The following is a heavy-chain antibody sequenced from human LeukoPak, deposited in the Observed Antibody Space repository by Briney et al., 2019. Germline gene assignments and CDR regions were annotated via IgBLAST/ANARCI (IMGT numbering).Heavy chain of an antibody. Sequence: SETLSLTCAVSGVSISRGGYSWTWIRQAPGEGLEWIGEVTHSGRTNYNPSLESRVTISVDTSNNQFSLKLRSVTAADTAVYYCARGTPGYDYWGQGTLVTVSS. CDR1: GVSISRGGYS. V-gene: IGHV4-34*01. D-gene: IGHD4-23*01. CDR2: VTHSGRT. CDR3: ARGTPGYDY. J-gene: IGHJ4*02.